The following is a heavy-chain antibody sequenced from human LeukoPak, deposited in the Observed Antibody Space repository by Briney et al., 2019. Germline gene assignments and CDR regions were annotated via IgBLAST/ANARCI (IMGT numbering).Heavy chain of an antibody. CDR3: ARPSSGYYSPFDY. Sequence: GGSLRLSCAASGFTFSSFNMNWVRQAPGKGLEWVSYISRSSTTIYYADSVKGRFTISRDDAKNSLDLQMNSLRAEDTAVYYCARPSSGYYSPFDYWGQGTLVTVSS. V-gene: IGHV3-48*04. D-gene: IGHD3-22*01. J-gene: IGHJ4*02. CDR2: ISRSSTTI. CDR1: GFTFSSFN.